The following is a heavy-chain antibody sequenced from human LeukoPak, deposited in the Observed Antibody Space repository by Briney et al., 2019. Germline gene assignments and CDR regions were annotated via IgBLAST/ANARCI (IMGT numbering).Heavy chain of an antibody. Sequence: PGGSLRLSCAASGFTFSSYGMHWVRQAPGKGLEWVSVISASGRSTYYADSVKGRFTISRDNSKNTLYLQMNSLRAEDTAVYYCAKGGNDYFDYWGQGTLVTVSS. CDR2: ISASGRST. CDR3: AKGGNDYFDY. CDR1: GFTFSSYG. V-gene: IGHV3-23*01. J-gene: IGHJ4*02.